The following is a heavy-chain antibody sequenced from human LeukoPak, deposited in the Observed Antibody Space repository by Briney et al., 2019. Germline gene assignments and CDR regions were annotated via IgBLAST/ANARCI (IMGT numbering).Heavy chain of an antibody. CDR3: ARDLSGYAPDDY. CDR1: GFTFSSYA. Sequence: GGSLRLFCAASGFTFSSYAMHWVRQAPGKGLEWVAVISYDGSNKYYADSVKGRFTISRDNSKNTLYLQMNSLRAEDTAVYYCARDLSGYAPDDYWGQGTLVTVSS. CDR2: ISYDGSNK. D-gene: IGHD5-12*01. V-gene: IGHV3-30*04. J-gene: IGHJ4*02.